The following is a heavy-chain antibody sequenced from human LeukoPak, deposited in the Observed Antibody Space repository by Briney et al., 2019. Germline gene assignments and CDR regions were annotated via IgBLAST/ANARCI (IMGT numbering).Heavy chain of an antibody. CDR3: AREYSSSSGRAFDI. CDR2: ISSSSSAI. Sequence: GGSLRLSCAASGFTFTTYTMNWVRQTPGKGLEWVSFISSSSSAIYYADSVKGRFTISRDNAKNSLFLQMNSLRAEDTAVYYCAREYSSSSGRAFDIWGQGTMVTVSS. J-gene: IGHJ3*02. V-gene: IGHV3-48*01. CDR1: GFTFTTYT. D-gene: IGHD6-6*01.